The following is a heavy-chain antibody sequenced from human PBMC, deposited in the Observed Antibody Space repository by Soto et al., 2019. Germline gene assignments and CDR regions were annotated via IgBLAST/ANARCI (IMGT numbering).Heavy chain of an antibody. CDR3: ARVIKDGYRVFDY. J-gene: IGHJ4*02. Sequence: SETLSLTCTVSGGSISSGGYYWSWIRQHPGKGLEWIGYIYYSGSTYYNPSLKSRVTISVDTSKNQFSLKLSSVTAADTAVYYCARVIKDGYRVFDYWGQGTLVTVSS. CDR1: GGSISSGGYY. D-gene: IGHD5-12*01. V-gene: IGHV4-31*03. CDR2: IYYSGST.